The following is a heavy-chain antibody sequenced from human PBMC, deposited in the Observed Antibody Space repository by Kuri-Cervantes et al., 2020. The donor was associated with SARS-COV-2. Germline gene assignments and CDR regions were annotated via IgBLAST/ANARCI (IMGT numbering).Heavy chain of an antibody. CDR2: IKQDGSEK. CDR3: ATGVRGYSYGPDY. J-gene: IGHJ4*02. V-gene: IGHV3-7*05. CDR1: GFNFSRTD. D-gene: IGHD5-18*01. Sequence: GGSLRLSCAASGFNFSRTDMHWVRQAPGKGLEWVANIKQDGSEKYYVDSVKGRFTISRDNAKNSLYLQTNSLRAEDTAVYYCATGVRGYSYGPDYWGQGTLVTVSS.